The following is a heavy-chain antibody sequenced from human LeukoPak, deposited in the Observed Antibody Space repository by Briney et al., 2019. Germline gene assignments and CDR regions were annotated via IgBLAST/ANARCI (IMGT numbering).Heavy chain of an antibody. CDR1: GFTFDDYA. V-gene: IGHV3-9*01. CDR2: ISWNSGSI. D-gene: IGHD6-13*01. CDR3: ARDLAAAGHYYYYGMDV. J-gene: IGHJ6*02. Sequence: GGSLRLSCAASGFTFDDYAMHWVRQAPGKGLEWVSGISWNSGSIDYADSVKGRFTISRDNAKNSLYLQMNSLRAEDTAVYYCARDLAAAGHYYYYGMDVWGQGTTVTVSS.